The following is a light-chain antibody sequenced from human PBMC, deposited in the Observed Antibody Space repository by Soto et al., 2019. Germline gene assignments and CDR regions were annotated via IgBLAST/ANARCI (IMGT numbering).Light chain of an antibody. CDR3: SSYSSSSTVL. Sequence: QSALTQPASVSGSPGQSITISCTGISSDVGGYNYVSWYQQHPDKAPKLMIYDVSNRRSGVSNRFSGSKSGNTPSLTISGLQAEDEADYYCSSYSSSSTVLFGGWTKLTV. CDR2: DVS. J-gene: IGLJ2*01. CDR1: SSDVGGYNY. V-gene: IGLV2-14*01.